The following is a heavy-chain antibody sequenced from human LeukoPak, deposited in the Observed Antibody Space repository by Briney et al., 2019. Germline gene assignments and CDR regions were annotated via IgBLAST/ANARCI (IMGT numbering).Heavy chain of an antibody. D-gene: IGHD3-10*01. CDR3: ARDWGSGNSYYFDY. CDR1: GFTFTTYW. CDR2: IKQDVSEK. V-gene: IGHV3-7*01. J-gene: IGHJ4*02. Sequence: GGSLRLSCAASGFTFTTYWMSWVRQAPGKGLEWVAKIKQDVSEKYYVDSVKGRFTISRDNSKNTLYLQMNSLRAEDTAVYYCARDWGSGNSYYFDYWGQGTLVTVSS.